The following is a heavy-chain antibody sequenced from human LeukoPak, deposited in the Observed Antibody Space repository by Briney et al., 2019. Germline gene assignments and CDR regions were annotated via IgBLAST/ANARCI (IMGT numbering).Heavy chain of an antibody. D-gene: IGHD1-14*01. CDR3: AKLFLDAAGRGYFDY. J-gene: IGHJ4*02. Sequence: GGSLRLSCAASGFTFSDYYMSWIRQAPGKGLEWVAFIRYDGSNKYYADSVKGRFTISRDNSKNTLYLQMNSLRAEDTAVYYCAKLFLDAAGRGYFDYWGQGTLVTVSS. CDR1: GFTFSDYY. V-gene: IGHV3-30*02. CDR2: IRYDGSNK.